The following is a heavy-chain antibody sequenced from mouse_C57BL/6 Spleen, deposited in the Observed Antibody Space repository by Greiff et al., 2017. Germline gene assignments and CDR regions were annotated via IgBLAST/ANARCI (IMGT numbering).Heavy chain of an antibody. V-gene: IGHV1-59*01. CDR2: IDPSDSYT. CDR1: GYTFTSYW. J-gene: IGHJ4*01. CDR3: ARRVNYYGSSAMDY. Sequence: QVQLQQPGAELVRPGTSVKLSCKASGYTFTSYWMHWVKQRPGQGLEWIGVIDPSDSYTNYNQKFKGKATLSVDTSSSTAYMQLSSLTSEDSAVYYCARRVNYYGSSAMDYWGQGTSVTVSS. D-gene: IGHD1-1*01.